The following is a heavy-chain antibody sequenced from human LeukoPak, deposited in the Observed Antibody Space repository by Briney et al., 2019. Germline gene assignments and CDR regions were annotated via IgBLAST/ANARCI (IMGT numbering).Heavy chain of an antibody. CDR1: DNSISDYY. D-gene: IGHD3-16*01. CDR2: IHNSGTS. Sequence: SETLSLTCTVSDNSISDYYRGWIRQPPGKGLEWIGYIHNSGTSTYNLSLKSRVTISADTSKNQFSLKLNSMTTADTAVYYCTRGAGWLIDYWGQGILVTVSS. V-gene: IGHV4-59*01. CDR3: TRGAGWLIDY. J-gene: IGHJ4*02.